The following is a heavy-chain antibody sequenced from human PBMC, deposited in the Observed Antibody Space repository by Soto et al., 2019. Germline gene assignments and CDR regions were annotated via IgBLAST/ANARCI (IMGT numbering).Heavy chain of an antibody. J-gene: IGHJ6*02. D-gene: IGHD1-1*01. V-gene: IGHV3-30-3*01. Sequence: PGGSLRLSCAASGFTFSSYAMHWVRQAPGKGLEWVAVISYDGSNKYYADSVKGRFTISRDNSKNTLYLQMNSLRAEDTAVYYCARGKLEPYYYYYGMDVWGQGTTVTVS. CDR2: ISYDGSNK. CDR1: GFTFSSYA. CDR3: ARGKLEPYYYYYGMDV.